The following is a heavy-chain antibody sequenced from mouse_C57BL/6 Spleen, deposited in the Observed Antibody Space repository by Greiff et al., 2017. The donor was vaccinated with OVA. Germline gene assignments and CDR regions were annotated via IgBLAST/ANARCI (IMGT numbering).Heavy chain of an antibody. CDR2: INPYNGGT. D-gene: IGHD2-3*01. CDR1: GYTFTDYY. Sequence: EVQLQQSGPVLVKPGASVKMSCKASGYTFTDYYMNWVKQSHGKSLEWIGVINPYNGGTSYNQKFKGKATLTVDKSSSTAYMELNSLTSEDSAVYYCARIYDRVADYWGQGTSVTVSS. V-gene: IGHV1-19*01. J-gene: IGHJ4*01. CDR3: ARIYDRVADY.